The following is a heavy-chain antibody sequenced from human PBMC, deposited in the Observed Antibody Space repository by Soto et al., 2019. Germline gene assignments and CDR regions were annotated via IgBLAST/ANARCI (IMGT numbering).Heavy chain of an antibody. D-gene: IGHD3-10*01. Sequence: ASVKVSCKASGYTFTGYYMHWVRQAPGQGLEWMGWINPNSGGTNYAQKFQGWVTMTRDTSISTAYMELSRLRSDDTAVYYCARGGLYYGSGLYGMDVWGQGTTVTVSS. V-gene: IGHV1-2*04. CDR3: ARGGLYYGSGLYGMDV. CDR1: GYTFTGYY. J-gene: IGHJ6*02. CDR2: INPNSGGT.